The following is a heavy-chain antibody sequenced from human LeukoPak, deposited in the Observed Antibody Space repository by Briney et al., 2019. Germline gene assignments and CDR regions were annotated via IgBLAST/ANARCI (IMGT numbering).Heavy chain of an antibody. Sequence: GGSLRLSSAASGFTFSSYSINWVRQAPGKGLEWVSYISSTSSAIYYADSVKGRFTISRDNAKNSLYLQMNSLRAEDTAVYYCARVIGSYGDSAYWGQGTLVTVSS. J-gene: IGHJ4*02. D-gene: IGHD3-16*01. CDR1: GFTFSSYS. CDR3: ARVIGSYGDSAY. CDR2: ISSTSSAI. V-gene: IGHV3-48*04.